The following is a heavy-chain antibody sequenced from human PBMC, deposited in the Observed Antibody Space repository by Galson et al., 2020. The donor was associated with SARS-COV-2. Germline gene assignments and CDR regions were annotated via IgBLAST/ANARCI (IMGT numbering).Heavy chain of an antibody. Sequence: ASVKVSCKTSGYPFTGFYIHWVRQAPGQGLEWMGWINPNSGGTDYAQKFQGRVTMTRDTSITTAYVELSSLRSDDTAVYYCAREEMTTTNSFDYWGQGTLVTVSS. V-gene: IGHV1-2*02. CDR1: GYPFTGFY. J-gene: IGHJ4*02. CDR3: AREEMTTTNSFDY. D-gene: IGHD4-4*01. CDR2: INPNSGGT.